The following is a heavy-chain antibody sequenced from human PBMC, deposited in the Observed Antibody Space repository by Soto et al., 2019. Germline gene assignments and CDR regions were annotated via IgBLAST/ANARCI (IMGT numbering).Heavy chain of an antibody. J-gene: IGHJ3*02. CDR2: IKSKTDGGTT. D-gene: IGHD3-10*01. CDR1: GFTFSNAW. Sequence: GGSLRLSCAASGFTFSNAWMSWVRQAPGKGLEWVGRIKSKTDGGTTDYAAPVKGRFTISRDDSKNTLYLQMNSLKTEDTAVYYCTTEGSGSYYAFDIWGQGTMVTVSS. CDR3: TTEGSGSYYAFDI. V-gene: IGHV3-15*01.